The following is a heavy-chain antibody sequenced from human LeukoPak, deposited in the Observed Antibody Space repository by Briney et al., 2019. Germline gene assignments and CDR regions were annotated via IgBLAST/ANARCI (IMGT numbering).Heavy chain of an antibody. CDR1: GYTLTELS. Sequence: ASAKVSCKVSGYTLTELSMHWVRQAPGQGLEWMGWINPNSGGTNYAQKSQGRVTMTRDTSISTAYMELSRLRSDDTAVYYCARMRAVPYYDSSGRFDYWGQGTLVTVSS. D-gene: IGHD3-22*01. J-gene: IGHJ4*02. CDR2: INPNSGGT. V-gene: IGHV1-2*02. CDR3: ARMRAVPYYDSSGRFDY.